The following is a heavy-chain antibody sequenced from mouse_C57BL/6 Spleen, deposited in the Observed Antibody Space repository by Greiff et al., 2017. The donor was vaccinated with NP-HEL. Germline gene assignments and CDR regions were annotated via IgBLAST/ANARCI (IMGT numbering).Heavy chain of an antibody. Sequence: QVQLKQPGAELVKPGASVKLSCKASGYTFTSYWMQWVKQRPGQGLEWIGEIDPSDSYTNYNQKFKGKATLTVDTSSSTAYMQLSSLTSEDSAVYYCASYGLYAMDYWGQGTSVTVSS. CDR1: GYTFTSYW. J-gene: IGHJ4*01. CDR2: IDPSDSYT. CDR3: ASYGLYAMDY. V-gene: IGHV1-50*01. D-gene: IGHD1-1*02.